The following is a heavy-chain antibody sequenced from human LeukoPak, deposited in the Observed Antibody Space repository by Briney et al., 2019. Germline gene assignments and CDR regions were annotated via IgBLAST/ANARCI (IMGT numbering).Heavy chain of an antibody. CDR3: ARAYYDILTGYYAFDS. D-gene: IGHD3-9*01. V-gene: IGHV4-59*01. J-gene: IGHJ4*02. Sequence: SETLSLTCTVSGGSISSYYWSWIRQPPGKGLEWIGYIYYSGSTNYNPSLKSRVTISVDTSKNQFSLKLSSVTAADTAVYYCARAYYDILTGYYAFDSWGQGTLVTVSS. CDR1: GGSISSYY. CDR2: IYYSGST.